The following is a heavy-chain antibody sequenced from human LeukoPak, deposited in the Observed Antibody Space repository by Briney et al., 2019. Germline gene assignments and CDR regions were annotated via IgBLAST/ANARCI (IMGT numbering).Heavy chain of an antibody. CDR3: ARDRSELWFGKPLGYYYGMDV. D-gene: IGHD3-10*01. V-gene: IGHV3-30*04. Sequence: AGGSLRLSCAASGFTFSSYAMHWVRQAPGKGLEWVAVISYDGSNKYYADSVKGRFTISRDNSKNTLYLQMNSLRAEDTAVYYCARDRSELWFGKPLGYYYGMDVWGQGTTVTVSS. CDR1: GFTFSSYA. CDR2: ISYDGSNK. J-gene: IGHJ6*02.